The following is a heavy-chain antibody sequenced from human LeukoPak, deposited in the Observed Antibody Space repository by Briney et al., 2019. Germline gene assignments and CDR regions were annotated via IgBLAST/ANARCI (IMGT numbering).Heavy chain of an antibody. CDR3: ARETRLHSGSYSNDAFDI. CDR1: GGSISSYY. Sequence: SETLSLTCTVSGGSISSYYWSWIRQPPGKGLEWIGYISYSGSTDYNPSLKSRVTISLDTSKNQFSLSLSSVTAADTAVYYCARETRLHSGSYSNDAFDIWGQGTMVTVSP. V-gene: IGHV4-59*01. CDR2: ISYSGST. D-gene: IGHD1-26*01. J-gene: IGHJ3*02.